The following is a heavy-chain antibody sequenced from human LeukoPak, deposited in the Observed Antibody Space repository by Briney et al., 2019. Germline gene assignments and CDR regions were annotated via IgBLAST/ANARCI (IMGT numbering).Heavy chain of an antibody. Sequence: GGSLRLSCAASGFTVSNNYMSWVRQAPGKGLEWVSLIYSGGSTYCADSVKGKFTISRDNSKNTLYLQMNSLRAEDTAVYYCARGLAAAGTILYYYGMDVWGQGTTVTVSS. CDR3: ARGLAAAGTILYYYGMDV. V-gene: IGHV3-66*01. CDR1: GFTVSNNY. D-gene: IGHD6-13*01. J-gene: IGHJ6*02. CDR2: IYSGGST.